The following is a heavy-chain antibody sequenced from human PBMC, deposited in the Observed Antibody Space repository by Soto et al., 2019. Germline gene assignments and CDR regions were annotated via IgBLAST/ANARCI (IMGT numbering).Heavy chain of an antibody. J-gene: IGHJ4*02. D-gene: IGHD1-26*01. V-gene: IGHV4-59*01. CDR3: ARDGGGGSYSVAFDY. CDR2: IYYSGST. Sequence: PSETLSLTCTVSGGSISSYYWSWIRQPPGKGLEWIGYIYYSGSTNYNPSLKSRVTISVDTSKNQFSLKLSSVTAADTAVYYCARDGGGGSYSVAFDYWGQGTLVTVSS. CDR1: GGSISSYY.